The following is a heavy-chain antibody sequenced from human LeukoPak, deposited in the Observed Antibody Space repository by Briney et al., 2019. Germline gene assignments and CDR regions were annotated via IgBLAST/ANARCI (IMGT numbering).Heavy chain of an antibody. CDR2: IYTSGST. V-gene: IGHV4-39*07. CDR3: ARARWWPSVIDY. J-gene: IGHJ4*02. CDR1: GGSISSSSYY. D-gene: IGHD2-15*01. Sequence: SETLSLTCTVSGGSISSSSYYWGWIRQPPGKGLEWIGRIYTSGSTNYNPSLKSRVTMSVDTSKNQFSLKLSSVTAADTAVYYCARARWWPSVIDYWGQGTLVTVSS.